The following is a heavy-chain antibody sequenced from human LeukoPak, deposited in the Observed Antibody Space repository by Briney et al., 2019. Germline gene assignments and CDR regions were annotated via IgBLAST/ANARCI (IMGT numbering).Heavy chain of an antibody. D-gene: IGHD6-19*01. CDR2: IIPIFGIA. J-gene: IGHJ4*02. V-gene: IGHV1-69*04. Sequence: AASVKVSCKASGGTFSSYAISWVRQAPGQGLEWMGRIIPIFGIANYAQKFQGRVTITTDKSTSTAYMELSSLRSEDTAVYYCARDPLAVAGPFDYWGQGTLVTVSS. CDR1: GGTFSSYA. CDR3: ARDPLAVAGPFDY.